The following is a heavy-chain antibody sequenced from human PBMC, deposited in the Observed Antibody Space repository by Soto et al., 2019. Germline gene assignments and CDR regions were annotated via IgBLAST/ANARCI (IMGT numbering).Heavy chain of an antibody. CDR3: ARQGPFDYTSIDQ. CDR2: INPNCGDT. D-gene: IGHD4-4*01. CDR1: GYTFTGYY. J-gene: IGHJ4*02. V-gene: IGHV1-2*02. Sequence: VASVKVSCKASGYTFTGYYIHWVRQAPGRGLEWMGWINPNCGDTTYAQAFQGRVTMTRDTSISTASMVLTTLTSDDTAMYYCARQGPFDYTSIDQWGQGTMVTVSS.